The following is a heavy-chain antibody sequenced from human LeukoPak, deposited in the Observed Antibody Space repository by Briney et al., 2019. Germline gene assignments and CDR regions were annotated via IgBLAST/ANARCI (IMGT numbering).Heavy chain of an antibody. CDR1: GFIFSNYE. J-gene: IGHJ4*02. CDR2: ISSGSTI. D-gene: IGHD3-10*01. CDR3: ASGSFGVY. Sequence: GGSLRLSCAASGFIFSNYEMNWVRQAPGKGLEWVSYISSGSTIYYADSVKGRFTISRDNAKNSLYLQMNSLRAEDTAVYYCASGSFGVYWGQGTPVTVSS. V-gene: IGHV3-48*03.